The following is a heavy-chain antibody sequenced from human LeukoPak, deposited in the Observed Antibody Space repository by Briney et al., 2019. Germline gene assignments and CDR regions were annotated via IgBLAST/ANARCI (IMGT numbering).Heavy chain of an antibody. CDR2: INPSGGST. Sequence: ASVKVSCKASGYTFTSYDINWVRQAPGQGLEWMGIINPSGGSTSYAQKFQGRVTMTRDTSTSTVYMELSSLRSEDTAVYYCARVSGSYPGFDYWGQGTLVTVSS. CDR1: GYTFTSYD. D-gene: IGHD1-26*01. J-gene: IGHJ4*02. CDR3: ARVSGSYPGFDY. V-gene: IGHV1-46*01.